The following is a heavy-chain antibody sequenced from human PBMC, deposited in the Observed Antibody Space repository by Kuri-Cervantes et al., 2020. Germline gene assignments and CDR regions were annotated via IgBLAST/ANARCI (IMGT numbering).Heavy chain of an antibody. CDR3: AKYSSGSRSATDY. J-gene: IGHJ4*02. CDR1: GFTFSSYA. V-gene: IGHV3-23*01. D-gene: IGHD6-19*01. CDR2: ISGSGGST. Sequence: GGSLRLSCAASGFTFSSYAMSWVRQAPGEGLEWVSAISGSGGSTYYADSVKGRFTISRDNSKNTLYLQMNSLRAEDTAVYYCAKYSSGSRSATDYWGQGTLVTVSS.